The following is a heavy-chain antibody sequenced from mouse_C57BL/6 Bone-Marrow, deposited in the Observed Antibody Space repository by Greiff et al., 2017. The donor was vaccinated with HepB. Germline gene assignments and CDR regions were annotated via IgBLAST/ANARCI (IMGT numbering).Heavy chain of an antibody. D-gene: IGHD1-3*01. CDR3: ASPQWGY. CDR1: GYSITSGYY. Sequence: EVKLLESGPGLVKPSQSLSLTCSVTGYSITSGYYWNWIRQFPGNKLEWMGYISYDGSNNYNPSLKNRISITRDTSKNQFFLKLNSVTTEDTATYYCASPQWGYWGQGTTLTVSS. V-gene: IGHV3-6*01. CDR2: ISYDGSN. J-gene: IGHJ2*01.